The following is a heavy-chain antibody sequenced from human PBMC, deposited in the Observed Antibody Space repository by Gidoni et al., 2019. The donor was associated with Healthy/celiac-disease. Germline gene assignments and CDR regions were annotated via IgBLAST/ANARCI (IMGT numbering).Heavy chain of an antibody. V-gene: IGHV3-23*01. CDR3: AKETAVLWFRESTYMDV. Sequence: EVQLLESGGGLVQPGGSLRLSCAASGFTFSSYVMSWVRQAPGKGLEWVSAISGSGGSTYYADSVKGRFTISRDNSKNTLYLQMNSLRAEDTAVYYCAKETAVLWFRESTYMDVWGKGTTVTVSS. CDR1: GFTFSSYV. CDR2: ISGSGGST. D-gene: IGHD3-10*01. J-gene: IGHJ6*03.